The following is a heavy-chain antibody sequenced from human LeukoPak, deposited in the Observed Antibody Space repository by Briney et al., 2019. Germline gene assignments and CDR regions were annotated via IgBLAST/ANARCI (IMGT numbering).Heavy chain of an antibody. CDR3: ARDRYCSDNGCTGPTWLDP. CDR1: GGSISSRSYF. D-gene: IGHD2-15*01. Sequence: SETLSLTCAVSGGSISSRSYFWGWIRQPPGKGLEWIGSIYYKGNTYFNPSLKSRVTISVDRSKNQFSLKLSSVTAADTAVYYCARDRYCSDNGCTGPTWLDPWGQGALVTVSS. J-gene: IGHJ5*02. CDR2: IYYKGNT. V-gene: IGHV4-39*07.